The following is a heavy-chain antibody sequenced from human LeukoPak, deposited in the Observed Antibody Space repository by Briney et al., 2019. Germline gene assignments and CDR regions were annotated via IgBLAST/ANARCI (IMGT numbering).Heavy chain of an antibody. CDR1: GYTFTSYA. D-gene: IGHD2-2*01. Sequence: GRSLRLSCAASGYTFTSYAMYWVRQAPGQRLEWMGWINAGNGNTKYSQKFQGRVTITRDTSASTAYMELSSLRSEDTAVYYCATPLGYCSSTSCPYQIWGQGTLVTVSS. CDR2: INAGNGNT. CDR3: ATPLGYCSSTSCPYQI. V-gene: IGHV1-3*01. J-gene: IGHJ4*02.